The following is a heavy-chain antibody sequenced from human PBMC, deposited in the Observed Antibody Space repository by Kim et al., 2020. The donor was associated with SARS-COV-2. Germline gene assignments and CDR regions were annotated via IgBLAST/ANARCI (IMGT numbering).Heavy chain of an antibody. J-gene: IGHJ6*02. Sequence: GGSLRLSCAASGFTVSSNYMSWVRQAPGKGLEWVSVIYSGGSTYYADSVKGRFTISRHNSKNTLYLQMNSLRAEDTAVYYCAAPYMVRGFVWGMDVWGQGTTVTVSS. CDR2: IYSGGST. V-gene: IGHV3-53*04. CDR3: AAPYMVRGFVWGMDV. CDR1: GFTVSSNY. D-gene: IGHD3-10*01.